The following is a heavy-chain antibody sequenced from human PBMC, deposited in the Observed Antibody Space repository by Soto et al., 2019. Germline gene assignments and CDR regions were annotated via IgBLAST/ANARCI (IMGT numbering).Heavy chain of an antibody. Sequence: EAQLLESGGGLVQPEGSLRLSCAASGFTFSEFAMSWVRQAPGKGLEWVSVIDGNDGGGTYADSVKGRFTVSRDNSKSTLYLQMDSLRAEDTAIYYCVKDSINRNGIYDPFDIWGQGTMVTVAS. V-gene: IGHV3-23*01. CDR2: IDGNDGGG. CDR1: GFTFSEFA. CDR3: VKDSINRNGIYDPFDI. D-gene: IGHD3-3*01. J-gene: IGHJ3*02.